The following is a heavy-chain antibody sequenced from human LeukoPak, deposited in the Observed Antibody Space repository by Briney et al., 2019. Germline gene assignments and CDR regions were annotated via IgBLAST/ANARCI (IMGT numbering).Heavy chain of an antibody. CDR3: ARANSRNDAFDI. J-gene: IGHJ3*02. CDR1: GGSISSYY. Sequence: SETLSLTCTVSGGSISSYYWSWIRQPPGKGLEWIGYIYYSGSTNYNPSLKSRVTISVDTSKNQFSLKLSSVTAADTAVYYCARANSRNDAFDIWGQGTMVTVSS. D-gene: IGHD4-23*01. CDR2: IYYSGST. V-gene: IGHV4-59*01.